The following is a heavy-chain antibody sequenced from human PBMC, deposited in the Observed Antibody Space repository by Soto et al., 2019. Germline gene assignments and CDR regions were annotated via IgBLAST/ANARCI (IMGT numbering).Heavy chain of an antibody. CDR1: GFTFSNAW. D-gene: IGHD4-17*01. V-gene: IGHV3-15*07. J-gene: IGHJ4*02. CDR2: IKSKTDGGTT. CDR3: TTDRYRRDFPDYGDYYHVGY. Sequence: GGSLRLSCAASGFTFSNAWMNWVRQAPGRGLEWVGRIKSKTDGGTTDYAAPVKGRFTISRDDSKNTLYLQMNSLKTEDTAVYYCTTDRYRRDFPDYGDYYHVGYWGQGTLVTVSS.